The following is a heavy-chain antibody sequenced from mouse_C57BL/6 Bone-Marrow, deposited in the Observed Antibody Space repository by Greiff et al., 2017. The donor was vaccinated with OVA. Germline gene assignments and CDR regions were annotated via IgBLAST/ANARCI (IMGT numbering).Heavy chain of an antibody. Sequence: VQLQQSRAELVRPGTSVKLSCKASGYTFTSYWMHWVKQRPGQGLEWIGVIDPSDSYTNYNQKFKGKATLTVDTSSSTAYMQLSSLTSEDSAVYYCSRMYVYFDVWGIGTTVTGSS. CDR1: GYTFTSYW. D-gene: IGHD2-14*01. CDR3: SRMYVYFDV. J-gene: IGHJ1*03. CDR2: IDPSDSYT. V-gene: IGHV1-59*01.